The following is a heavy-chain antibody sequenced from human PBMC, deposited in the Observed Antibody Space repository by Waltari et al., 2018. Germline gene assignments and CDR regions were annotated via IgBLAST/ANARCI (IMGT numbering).Heavy chain of an antibody. CDR2: IIPIFGTA. D-gene: IGHD6-19*01. J-gene: IGHJ3*02. Sequence: QVQLVQSGAEVKKPGSSAKVSCKTSGGTFSSYDISWVRQAPGHGIEWMGGIIPIFGTANYAQKFQGRVTITADKSTSTAYMELSSLRSEDTAVYYCAREAGLDAFDIWGQGTMVTVSS. V-gene: IGHV1-69*14. CDR3: AREAGLDAFDI. CDR1: GGTFSSYD.